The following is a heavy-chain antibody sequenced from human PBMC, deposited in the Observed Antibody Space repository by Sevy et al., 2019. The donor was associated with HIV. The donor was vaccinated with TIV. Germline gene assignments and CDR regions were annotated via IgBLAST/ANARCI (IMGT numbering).Heavy chain of an antibody. V-gene: IGHV1-69*13. CDR1: GGTFSSYA. J-gene: IGHJ6*02. Sequence: ASVKVSCKASGGTFSSYAISWVRQAPGQGLEWMGGIIPIFGTANYAQKFQGRVTITADESTSTAYMELSSLRSEDTAVYYCVAVLLRAAAASYYYYGMDVWGQGTTVTVSS. D-gene: IGHD6-13*01. CDR2: IIPIFGTA. CDR3: VAVLLRAAAASYYYYGMDV.